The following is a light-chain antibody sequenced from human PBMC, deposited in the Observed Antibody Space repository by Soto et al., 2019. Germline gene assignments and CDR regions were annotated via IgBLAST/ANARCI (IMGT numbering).Light chain of an antibody. J-gene: IGKJ5*01. V-gene: IGKV2-30*01. CDR3: MQGTHWPPIT. Sequence: DVVFTQSPLSLPVTLGQPASISCRSTQSLVYSDGNIYLNWFQQRPGQSPRRLIYKVSNRDSGVPDRFSGSGSGTDFTLKISRVEAEDVGVDYCMQGTHWPPITFGQGTRLEIK. CDR1: QSLVYSDGNIY. CDR2: KVS.